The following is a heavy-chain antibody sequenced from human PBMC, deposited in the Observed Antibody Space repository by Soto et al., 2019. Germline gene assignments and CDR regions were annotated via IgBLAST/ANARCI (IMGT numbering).Heavy chain of an antibody. CDR2: IYHSGST. CDR3: ARDWAIAAAGYNWFDP. J-gene: IGHJ5*02. D-gene: IGHD6-13*01. CDR1: GGSISSSNW. V-gene: IGHV4-4*02. Sequence: QVQLQESGPGLVKPSGTLSLTCAVSGGSISSSNWWSWVRQPPGKGLEWIGEIYHSGSTNYNPSLTIRVTISVDKSKNQFSLKLSSVTAADTAVYYCARDWAIAAAGYNWFDPWGQGTLVTVSS.